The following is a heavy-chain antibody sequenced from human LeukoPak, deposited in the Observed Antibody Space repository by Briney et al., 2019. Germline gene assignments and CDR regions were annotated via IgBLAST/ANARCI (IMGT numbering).Heavy chain of an antibody. V-gene: IGHV3-21*01. CDR3: ARVLHKRNYDSSDYYGS. CDR2: ISSSSSYI. Sequence: RGSLRLSCAASGYTFSSYSMNWVRQAPGKGLEWVSSISSSSSYIYYADSVKGRFTISRDNAKNSLYLQMNSLRAEDTAVYYCARVLHKRNYDSSDYYGSWGQGTLVTVSS. CDR1: GYTFSSYS. D-gene: IGHD3-22*01. J-gene: IGHJ4*02.